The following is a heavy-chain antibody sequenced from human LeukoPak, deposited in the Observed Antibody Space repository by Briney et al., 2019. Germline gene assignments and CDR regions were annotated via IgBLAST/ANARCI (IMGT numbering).Heavy chain of an antibody. V-gene: IGHV1-69*01. D-gene: IGHD3-22*01. J-gene: IGHJ6*02. CDR2: IIPIFGTA. CDR1: GGTFSSYA. CDR3: ARVVPYDSSGYYPYYYYGMDV. Sequence: GASVKVSCKASGGTFSSYAISWVRQAPGQGLEWMGGIIPIFGTANYAQKFQGRVTITADESTSTAYMELSSLRSEDTAVYYCARVVPYDSSGYYPYYYYGMDVWGQGTTVTVSS.